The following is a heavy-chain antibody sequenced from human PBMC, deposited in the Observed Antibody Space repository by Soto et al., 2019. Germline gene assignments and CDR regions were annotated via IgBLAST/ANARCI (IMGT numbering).Heavy chain of an antibody. CDR2: ISANNGNT. D-gene: IGHD3-10*01. Sequence: QGQLVQSGAEVKKPGASVKVSCKASGYTFTKYGISWVRQGPGQGLEWMGWISANNGNTNYAQKLQGRVTMTTDTATTTAYMELRSLRSDDTAVYYGARGESGQLPFGMDVWGQGTTVTGSS. V-gene: IGHV1-18*01. CDR1: GYTFTKYG. J-gene: IGHJ6*02. CDR3: ARGESGQLPFGMDV.